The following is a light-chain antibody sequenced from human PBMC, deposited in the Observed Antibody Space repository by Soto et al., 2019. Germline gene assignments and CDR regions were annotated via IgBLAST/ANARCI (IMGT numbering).Light chain of an antibody. Sequence: QSVLTQPPSLSGAPVQRVTISCTGSSSNIGSGYDVHWYQQLPGTAPKLLISVNIYRPSGVPDRFSGSKSGTSASLAITGLQAEYEADYYCQSYDSSLSAWVFGGGTKL. CDR2: VNI. V-gene: IGLV1-40*01. CDR1: SSNIGSGYD. J-gene: IGLJ3*02. CDR3: QSYDSSLSAWV.